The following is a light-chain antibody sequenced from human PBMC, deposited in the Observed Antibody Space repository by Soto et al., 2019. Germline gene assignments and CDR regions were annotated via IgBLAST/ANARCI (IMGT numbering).Light chain of an antibody. Sequence: SYELTQPPSVSVAPGKTASITCGGHNVGSKTVHWYQHKPGQAPVLVISYDADRPSGITERFSGSNSGDTATLTISRVEAGDEAAYHCQVWDSVGDHVIFGGGTKLTVL. CDR2: YDA. CDR1: NVGSKT. J-gene: IGLJ2*01. CDR3: QVWDSVGDHVI. V-gene: IGLV3-21*04.